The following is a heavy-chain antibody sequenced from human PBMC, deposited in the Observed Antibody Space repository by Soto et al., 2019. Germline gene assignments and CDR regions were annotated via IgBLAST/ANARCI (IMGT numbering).Heavy chain of an antibody. V-gene: IGHV4-59*01. D-gene: IGHD5-12*01. Sequence: ESLSLTCAVSGVSISSYYWSWIRQPPGKGLEWIGYNYYSGTTNYNPSLKSRVTISVDTSKNQFFLRLTSVTAADTAVYYCVREAYIGYGHAIDHWGPATLVNVSS. J-gene: IGHJ4*02. CDR1: GVSISSYY. CDR3: VREAYIGYGHAIDH. CDR2: NYYSGTT.